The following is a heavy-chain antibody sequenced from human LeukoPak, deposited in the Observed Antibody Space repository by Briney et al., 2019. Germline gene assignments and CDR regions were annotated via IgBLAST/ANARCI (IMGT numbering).Heavy chain of an antibody. J-gene: IGHJ4*02. CDR3: ARHARFYYGSGSYLDY. CDR1: GYSFTSYW. V-gene: IGHV5-51*01. Sequence: ESLKISRKGSGYSFTSYWIGWVRQMPGKGLKWMGIIYPGDSDARYSPSFQGQVTISADKSISTAYLQWSSLKASDTAMYYCARHARFYYGSGSYLDYWGQGTLVTVSS. CDR2: IYPGDSDA. D-gene: IGHD3-10*01.